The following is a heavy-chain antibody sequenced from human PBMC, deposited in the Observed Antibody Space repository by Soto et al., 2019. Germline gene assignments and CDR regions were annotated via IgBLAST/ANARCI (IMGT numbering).Heavy chain of an antibody. Sequence: PSQTLSLTCAISGDSVSSNSAAWNWIRQSPSRGLEWLGRTYYRSKWYNDYAVSVKSRITINPDTSKNQFSLQLNSVTPEDTAVYYCARGIPGTNLYYYYGMDAWGQGTTVTVSS. CDR3: ARGIPGTNLYYYYGMDA. V-gene: IGHV6-1*01. D-gene: IGHD1-7*01. J-gene: IGHJ6*02. CDR2: TYYRSKWYN. CDR1: GDSVSSNSAA.